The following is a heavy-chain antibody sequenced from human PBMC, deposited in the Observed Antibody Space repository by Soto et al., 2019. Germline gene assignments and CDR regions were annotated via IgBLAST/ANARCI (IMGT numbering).Heavy chain of an antibody. J-gene: IGHJ3*02. V-gene: IGHV1-2*04. D-gene: IGHD2-15*01. Sequence: QVQLVQSGAEVKKPGASVKVSCKASGYTFTGYYMHWVRQAPGQGLEWMGWINPNSGGTNYAQKFQGWVTMTRDTSISTAYMELSRLRSDDMAVYYCARDHCSGGSCYRGDAFDIWGQGTMVTVSS. CDR2: INPNSGGT. CDR3: ARDHCSGGSCYRGDAFDI. CDR1: GYTFTGYY.